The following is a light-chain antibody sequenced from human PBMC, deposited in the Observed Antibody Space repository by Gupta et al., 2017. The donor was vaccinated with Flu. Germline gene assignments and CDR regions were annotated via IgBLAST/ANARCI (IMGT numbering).Light chain of an antibody. CDR2: DAS. CDR3: QQSSYWPLT. J-gene: IGKJ4*02. Sequence: DIVSTQPPATLSLSPGERATLSCRASQSDSSYLAWYQQTPGQAPRLLIYDASNRTTGIPARCSSSGSGTVFTPTISSLEPEDFAVYYCQQSSYWPLTFGGGTKVEIK. V-gene: IGKV3-11*01. CDR1: QSDSSY.